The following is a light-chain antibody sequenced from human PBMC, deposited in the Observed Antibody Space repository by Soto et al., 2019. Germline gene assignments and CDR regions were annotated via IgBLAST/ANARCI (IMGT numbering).Light chain of an antibody. V-gene: IGLV2-11*01. CDR3: CSYAGSYTHYV. J-gene: IGLJ1*01. CDR1: SSDVGGYNY. Sequence: QSALTQPRSVSGSPGQSVTISCTGTSSDVGGYNYVSWYQQHPGKAPKLMIYEVSKRPSGVPDRFSGSKSGKTASLTISGLQAEDQVDYYCCSYAGSYTHYVFGTGTKLTVL. CDR2: EVS.